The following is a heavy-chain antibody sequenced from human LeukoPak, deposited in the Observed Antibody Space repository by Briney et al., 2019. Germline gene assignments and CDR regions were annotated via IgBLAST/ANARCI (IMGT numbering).Heavy chain of an antibody. J-gene: IGHJ5*02. Sequence: ASVKVSCKASGYTFTGYYMHWVRQAPGQGLEWMGRIYPNSGGTNYAQKFQGRVTMNRDTSISTAYMELSRLRSADTAVYYCARVRPSYYGSGINWFDPWGQGTLVTVSS. CDR2: IYPNSGGT. V-gene: IGHV1-2*06. CDR3: ARVRPSYYGSGINWFDP. D-gene: IGHD3-10*01. CDR1: GYTFTGYY.